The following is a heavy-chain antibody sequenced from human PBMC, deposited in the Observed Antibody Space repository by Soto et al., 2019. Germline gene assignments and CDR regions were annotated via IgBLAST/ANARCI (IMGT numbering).Heavy chain of an antibody. Sequence: SETLSLTCTVSGGSISSSSYYWGWIRQPPGKGLEWIGSIYYSGSTYYNPSLKSRVTISVDTSKNQFSLKLSSVTAANTAVYYCARPQTEDDAFDIWGQGTMVTVSS. J-gene: IGHJ3*02. CDR3: ARPQTEDDAFDI. CDR2: IYYSGST. CDR1: GGSISSSSYY. V-gene: IGHV4-39*01.